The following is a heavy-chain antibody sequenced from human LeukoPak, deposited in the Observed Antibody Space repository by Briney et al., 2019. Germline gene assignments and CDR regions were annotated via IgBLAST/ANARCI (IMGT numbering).Heavy chain of an antibody. Sequence: GGSLRLSCAASGFAFSNYAMNWVRQAPGKGLEWVSLISGSGVNTYYADSVKGRFTISRDTSKNTVSLQMNSLRGEDTAVYYCAKDVRVGGGGMDVWGQGTPVTVSS. CDR3: AKDVRVGGGGMDV. CDR1: GFAFSNYA. J-gene: IGHJ6*02. CDR2: ISGSGVNT. D-gene: IGHD1-26*01. V-gene: IGHV3-23*01.